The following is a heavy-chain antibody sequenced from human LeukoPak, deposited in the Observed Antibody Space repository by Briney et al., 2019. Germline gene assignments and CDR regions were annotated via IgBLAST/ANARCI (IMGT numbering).Heavy chain of an antibody. Sequence: SETLSLTCAVYGGSFSGYYWSWIRQPPGKGLEWIGEINHSGSTNYNPSLKSRVTISVDTSKNQFSLKLSSVTAADTAVYYCARGGRSLYGSGSYYNSRAPYYYYYYMDVWGKGTTVTVSS. CDR3: ARGGRSLYGSGSYYNSRAPYYYYYYMDV. V-gene: IGHV4-34*01. CDR2: INHSGST. D-gene: IGHD3-10*01. CDR1: GGSFSGYY. J-gene: IGHJ6*03.